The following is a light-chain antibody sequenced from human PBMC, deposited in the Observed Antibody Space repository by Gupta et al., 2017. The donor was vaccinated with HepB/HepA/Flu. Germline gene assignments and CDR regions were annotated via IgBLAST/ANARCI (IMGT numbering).Light chain of an antibody. CDR1: QSVLYSSNNKNY. CDR3: QQDYSTPLT. V-gene: IGKV4-1*01. J-gene: IGKJ1*01. Sequence: DIVMTQSPDSLAVSLGERATINCKSSQSVLYSSNNKNYLAWYQQKPGQPPKLLIYWASTRESGVPDRFSGSGSGTDFTLTISSLRAEDVAVYYCQQDYSTPLTFGQGTKVEIK. CDR2: WAS.